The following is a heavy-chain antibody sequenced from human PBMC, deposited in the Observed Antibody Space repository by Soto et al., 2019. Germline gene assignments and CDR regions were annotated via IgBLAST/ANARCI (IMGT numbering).Heavy chain of an antibody. Sequence: GGSLRLSCAASGFTFSSYSMNWGRQAPGKGLGWVSSISSSSSYIYYADSVKGRFTISRDNAKNSLYLQMNSLRAEDTAVYYCAIGRIAAAALDYWGQGTLVTVSS. D-gene: IGHD6-13*01. CDR2: ISSSSSYI. CDR3: AIGRIAAAALDY. CDR1: GFTFSSYS. J-gene: IGHJ4*02. V-gene: IGHV3-21*01.